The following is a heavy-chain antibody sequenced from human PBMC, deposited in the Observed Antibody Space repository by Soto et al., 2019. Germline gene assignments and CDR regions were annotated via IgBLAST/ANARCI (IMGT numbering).Heavy chain of an antibody. Sequence: QLQLQESGPGLVKPSETLSLTCTVSGGSISSSSYYWGWIRQPPGKGLEWIGSIYYSGGTYYNPSLKSRVTISVDTSKNQFSLKLSSVTAADTAVYYCARNARSYYDILTGSYYYYYMDVWGKGTTVTVSS. J-gene: IGHJ6*03. CDR1: GGSISSSSYY. V-gene: IGHV4-39*01. CDR2: IYYSGGT. D-gene: IGHD3-9*01. CDR3: ARNARSYYDILTGSYYYYYMDV.